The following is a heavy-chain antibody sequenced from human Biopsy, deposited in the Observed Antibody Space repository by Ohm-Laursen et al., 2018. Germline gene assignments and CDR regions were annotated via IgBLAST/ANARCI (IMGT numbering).Heavy chain of an antibody. V-gene: IGHV4-31*01. D-gene: IGHD3-22*01. CDR1: GGSISSGGSY. J-gene: IGHJ5*02. CDR3: ARGDYFDSNGYFWFDP. CDR2: IFNSANT. Sequence: PSETLSLTCTVSGGSISSGGSYWSWIRQRPGKGLEWIGYIFNSANTYYNPSLKNLITISGDTSKNQFSLKLNSVTAADTAVYYCARGDYFDSNGYFWFDPWGRGTLVTVSS.